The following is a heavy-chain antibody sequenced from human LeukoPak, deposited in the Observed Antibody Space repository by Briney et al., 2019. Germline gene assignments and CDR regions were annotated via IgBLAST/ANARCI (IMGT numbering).Heavy chain of an antibody. Sequence: PSETLSLTCTVSGGSISTYYWSWIRQPPGKALEWIGSIDHSGITYYSPSLKSRVTISVDTAKNQFSLNLDSVTAADTAMYYCARDNVPGYFDCWGQGPLVTVSS. J-gene: IGHJ4*02. D-gene: IGHD2-15*01. V-gene: IGHV4-38-2*02. CDR3: ARDNVPGYFDC. CDR2: IDHSGIT. CDR1: GGSISTYY.